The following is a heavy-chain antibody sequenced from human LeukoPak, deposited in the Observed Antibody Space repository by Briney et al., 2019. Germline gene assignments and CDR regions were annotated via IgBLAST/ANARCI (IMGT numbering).Heavy chain of an antibody. CDR1: GDSISSGYY. Sequence: SETLSLTCTVSGDSISSGYYWGWIRQSPGKGLGWIGSIYHGGSTYYNPSLRSRVIVSVDTSKNHFSLKMSSVTAADTAVYYCARDLASCAGDCYSDGFDYWGQGTLVTVSS. D-gene: IGHD2-21*02. CDR3: ARDLASCAGDCYSDGFDY. V-gene: IGHV4-38-2*02. CDR2: IYHGGST. J-gene: IGHJ4*02.